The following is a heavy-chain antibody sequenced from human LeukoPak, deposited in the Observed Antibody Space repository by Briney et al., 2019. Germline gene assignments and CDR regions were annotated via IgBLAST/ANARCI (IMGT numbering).Heavy chain of an antibody. Sequence: GSSVKVSCKASGGTFSSYAISWVRQAPGQGLEWMGWINPNSGGTNYAQKFQGRVTMTRDTSISTAYMELSRLRSDDTAVYYCARTREMANWDFDYWGQGTLVTVSS. V-gene: IGHV1-2*02. CDR2: INPNSGGT. CDR1: GGTFSSYA. CDR3: ARTREMANWDFDY. J-gene: IGHJ4*02. D-gene: IGHD5-24*01.